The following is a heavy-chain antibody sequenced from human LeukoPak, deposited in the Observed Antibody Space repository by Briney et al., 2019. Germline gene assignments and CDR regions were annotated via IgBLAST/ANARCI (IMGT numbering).Heavy chain of an antibody. V-gene: IGHV4-34*01. CDR2: INHSGSP. CDR1: GESHSRFY. D-gene: IGHD3-3*02. Sequence: SETLSLTCAVSGESHSRFYWSWIRQSPGRGLEWIGEINHSGSPNYNPSLKSRVTISLDTSKNQFSLNLSSVTAADTAVYYCARGQFWSGYSIWGQGTLVTVSS. CDR3: ARGQFWSGYSI. J-gene: IGHJ4*02.